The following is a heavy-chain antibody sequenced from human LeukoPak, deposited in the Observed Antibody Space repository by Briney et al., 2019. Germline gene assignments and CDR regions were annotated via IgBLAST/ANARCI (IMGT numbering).Heavy chain of an antibody. CDR3: AIGSSSSGALDY. Sequence: PSETLSLTCTVSGDSTSSYYWSWIRQPPGKGLEWIGYIYYSGSTNYNPSLKSRVTISVDTSKNQFSLKLSSVTAADTAVYYCAIGSSSSGALDYWGQGTLVTVSS. V-gene: IGHV4-59*01. D-gene: IGHD6-6*01. CDR2: IYYSGST. CDR1: GDSTSSYY. J-gene: IGHJ4*02.